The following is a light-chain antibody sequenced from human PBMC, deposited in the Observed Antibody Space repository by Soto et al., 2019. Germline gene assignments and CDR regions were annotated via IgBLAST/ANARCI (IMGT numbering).Light chain of an antibody. J-gene: IGKJ4*01. Sequence: EIVLTQSPGTLSLSPGEIATLSCRASQSVSNSYLAWYQQKPGQAPRLLISGASSRATGIPERFSGSGPGTDFTLTISRLEPEDFAVYNCQQYGTSPLTFGGGTKVEIK. CDR2: GAS. CDR1: QSVSNSY. V-gene: IGKV3-20*01. CDR3: QQYGTSPLT.